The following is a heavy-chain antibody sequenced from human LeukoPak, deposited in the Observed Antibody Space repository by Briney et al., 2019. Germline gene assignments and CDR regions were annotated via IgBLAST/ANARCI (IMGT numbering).Heavy chain of an antibody. CDR1: GYTLTELS. D-gene: IGHD1-7*01. CDR3: ATETGNFYFYS. CDR2: FDPEDDEI. Sequence: ALVKVSCKVSGYTLTELSMHWVRQAPGKGLEWMGGFDPEDDEIIYAQRFQGRVTMTEDASTDTAYMELRSLRSEDTAVYYCATETGNFYFYSWGQGTLVTVSS. V-gene: IGHV1-24*01. J-gene: IGHJ4*02.